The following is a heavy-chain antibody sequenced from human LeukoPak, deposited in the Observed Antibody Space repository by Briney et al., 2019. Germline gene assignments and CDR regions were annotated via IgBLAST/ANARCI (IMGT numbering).Heavy chain of an antibody. Sequence: SETLSLTCTVSGGSISNKYWSWIRQPPGKGLEWIGYIYYSGSTNYNPSLKSRVTILVDTSKNQFSLKLSSVTAADTAVYYCARRYCSGGSRYYYYYYYMDVWGKGTTVTISS. V-gene: IGHV4-59*12. CDR3: ARRYCSGGSRYYYYYYYMDV. D-gene: IGHD2-15*01. CDR1: GGSISNKY. CDR2: IYYSGST. J-gene: IGHJ6*03.